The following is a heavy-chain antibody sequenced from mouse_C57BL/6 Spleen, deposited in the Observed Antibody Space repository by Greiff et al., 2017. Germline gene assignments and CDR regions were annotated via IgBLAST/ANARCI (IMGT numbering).Heavy chain of an antibody. J-gene: IGHJ3*01. D-gene: IGHD1-1*01. CDR1: GYSITSGYY. Sequence: VQLKESGPGLVKPSQSLSLTCSVTGYSITSGYYWNWIRQFPGNKLEWMGYISYDGSNNYNPSLKNRISTTRDTSKNQFFLKLNSVTTEDTATYYCARDRYYGSSYESWFAYWGQGTLVTVSA. CDR3: ARDRYYGSSYESWFAY. CDR2: ISYDGSN. V-gene: IGHV3-6*01.